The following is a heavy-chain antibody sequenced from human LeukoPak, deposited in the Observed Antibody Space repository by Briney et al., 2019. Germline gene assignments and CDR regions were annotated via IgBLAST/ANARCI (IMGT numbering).Heavy chain of an antibody. Sequence: SETLSLTCAVYGGSFSGYYWSWIRQPPGKGLEWIGEINHSGSTNYNPSLKSRVTISVDTSKNQFSLKLSSVTAADTAVYYCARHVPAHYYGSGSYFSYFDYWGQGTLVTVSS. J-gene: IGHJ4*02. CDR1: GGSFSGYY. CDR3: ARHVPAHYYGSGSYFSYFDY. V-gene: IGHV4-34*01. D-gene: IGHD3-10*01. CDR2: INHSGST.